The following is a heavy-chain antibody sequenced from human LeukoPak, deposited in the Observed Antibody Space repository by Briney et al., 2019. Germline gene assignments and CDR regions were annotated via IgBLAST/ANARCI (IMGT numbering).Heavy chain of an antibody. D-gene: IGHD1-26*01. V-gene: IGHV1-69*13. CDR2: IIPIFGTA. CDR3: ARVTRSGSYYYYYGMDV. CDR1: GGTFSSYA. Sequence: SVKVSCKASGGTFSSYAISWVRQAPGQGLEWMGGIIPIFGTANYAQKFQGRVTITADESTSTAYMELSSLRSEDTAVYYCARVTRSGSYYYYYGMDVWGQGTTVTVSS. J-gene: IGHJ6*02.